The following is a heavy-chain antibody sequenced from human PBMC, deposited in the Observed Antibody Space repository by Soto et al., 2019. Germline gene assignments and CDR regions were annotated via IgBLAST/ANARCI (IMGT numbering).Heavy chain of an antibody. CDR3: ARDTGFGESDV. CDR2: ISAYNGNT. J-gene: IGHJ6*02. Sequence: QVQLVQSGAEVKKPGASVKVSCKASGYSFTSYGISWVRQAPGQGLEWMGWISAYNGNTNYAQKLQGRVPMTKDTTTSTAYMELSSLRSDDTAVYYCARDTGFGESDVWGQGTTVTVSS. D-gene: IGHD3-10*01. CDR1: GYSFTSYG. V-gene: IGHV1-18*01.